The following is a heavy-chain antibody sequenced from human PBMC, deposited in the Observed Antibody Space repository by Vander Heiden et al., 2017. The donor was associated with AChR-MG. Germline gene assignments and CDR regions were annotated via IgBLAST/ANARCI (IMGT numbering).Heavy chain of an antibody. D-gene: IGHD1-26*01. J-gene: IGHJ5*01. CDR1: GYSFTNYD. CDR2: MNPNSGDT. CDR3: ARELARGGFDS. Sequence: QVQLVQSGAEVKKPGASVKVSCKTSGYSFTNYDIIWVRQATGQGLEWMGWMNPNSGDTGYAQNFRGRVTMTRNASTRTAYMERSGLRSEDTGVYYCARELARGGFDSWGQGTLVTVSS. V-gene: IGHV1-8*01.